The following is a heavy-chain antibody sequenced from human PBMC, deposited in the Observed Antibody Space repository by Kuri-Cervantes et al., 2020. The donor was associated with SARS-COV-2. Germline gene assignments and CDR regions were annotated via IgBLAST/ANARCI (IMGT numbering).Heavy chain of an antibody. CDR1: GGSISRYY. D-gene: IGHD3-3*01. CDR2: IYYSGST. Sequence: SETLSLTCTVSGGSISRYYWSWIRQPPGKGLEWIGNIYYSGSTNYNPSLKSRVTISVDTSKNQFSLKLSSVTAADTAVYYCARVARFLEWTPSPFAFDIWGQGTMVTCSS. V-gene: IGHV4-59*01. CDR3: ARVARFLEWTPSPFAFDI. J-gene: IGHJ3*02.